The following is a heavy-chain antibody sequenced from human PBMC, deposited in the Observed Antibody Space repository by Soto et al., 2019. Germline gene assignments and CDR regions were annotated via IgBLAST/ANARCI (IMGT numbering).Heavy chain of an antibody. CDR3: ARAQCYDSSLPDS. D-gene: IGHD3-22*01. CDR2: IYYSGST. CDR1: GGSISSGDYY. J-gene: IGHJ5*01. Sequence: SETLSLTCTVSGGSISSGDYYWSWIRQPPGKGLEWIGYIYYSGSTYYNPSLKSRVTISVDTSKNQFSLKLSSGTAADTAVYYCARAQCYDSSLPDSWGQGTLVTVSS. V-gene: IGHV4-30-4*01.